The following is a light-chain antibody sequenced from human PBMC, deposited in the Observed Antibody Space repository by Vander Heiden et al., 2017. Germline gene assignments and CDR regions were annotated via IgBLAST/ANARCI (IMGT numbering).Light chain of an antibody. CDR3: QQRNNGHPYFT. J-gene: IGKJ3*01. CDR1: QSVSSY. Sequence: EIVLTQSPATLSLSPGERATLSCRASQSVSSYLAWYQQKPGQAPMLLIYDASNRAMGIKGRFSGSGGGTDFTLTISSREPEDFAVYYCQQRNNGHPYFTFGHGTKVDIK. V-gene: IGKV3-11*01. CDR2: DAS.